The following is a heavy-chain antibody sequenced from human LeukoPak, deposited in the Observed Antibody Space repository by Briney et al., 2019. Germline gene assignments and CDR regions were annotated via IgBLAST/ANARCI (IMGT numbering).Heavy chain of an antibody. CDR2: ISSSSDTI. V-gene: IGHV3-11*04. Sequence: GGSLRLSCAAPRFTFSDYYMSWIRQAPGTGREWVSYISSSSDTIYYVVSVKGRSTISRDNAKNSLYLQMNSLRAEDTAVYYCAREYRRGIFGMIGIWGQGTLVTVSS. J-gene: IGHJ4*02. CDR1: RFTFSDYY. CDR3: AREYRRGIFGMIGI. D-gene: IGHD3-3*01.